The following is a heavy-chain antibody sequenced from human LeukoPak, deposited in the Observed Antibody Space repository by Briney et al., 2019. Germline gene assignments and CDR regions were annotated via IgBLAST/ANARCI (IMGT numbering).Heavy chain of an antibody. V-gene: IGHV3-30*18. D-gene: IGHD3-22*01. Sequence: GGSLRLSCAASGFTFSSYGMHWVRQAPGKGLEWVALISYDGSNKYYADSVKGRFTISRDNSKNTLYLQMDSLRAEDTAVYYCAKDHYDSSGSYYVNYMDVWGKGTTVTVSS. CDR2: ISYDGSNK. J-gene: IGHJ6*03. CDR1: GFTFSSYG. CDR3: AKDHYDSSGSYYVNYMDV.